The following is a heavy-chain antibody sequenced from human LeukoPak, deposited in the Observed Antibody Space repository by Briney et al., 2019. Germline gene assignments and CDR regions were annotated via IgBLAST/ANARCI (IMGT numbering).Heavy chain of an antibody. CDR3: ARGGMPAGWFDP. CDR1: GYTFTSYA. V-gene: IGHV1-3*01. Sequence: GASVKVSCKASGYTFTSYAMHWVRQAPGQRFEWMGWINAGNGNTKYSQKFQGRVTITRDTSASTAYMELSSLRSEDTAVYYCARGGMPAGWFDPWGQGTLVTVSS. J-gene: IGHJ5*02. D-gene: IGHD2-2*01. CDR2: INAGNGNT.